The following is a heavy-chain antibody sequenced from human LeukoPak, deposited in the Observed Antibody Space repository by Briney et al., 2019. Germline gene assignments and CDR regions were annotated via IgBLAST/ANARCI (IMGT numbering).Heavy chain of an antibody. D-gene: IGHD2-15*01. CDR3: ARDFCSAGSCYPDN. J-gene: IGHJ4*02. V-gene: IGHV3-64*04. Sequence: GGSLRLSCSASGFTFTTYGMHWVRQGPGKGLEQVAAISTHGGSTYYADSVQGRFTISRDNSKNTLYLQMNSLRVEDTAVYYCARDFCSAGSCYPDNWGQGTLVTVSS. CDR1: GFTFTTYG. CDR2: ISTHGGST.